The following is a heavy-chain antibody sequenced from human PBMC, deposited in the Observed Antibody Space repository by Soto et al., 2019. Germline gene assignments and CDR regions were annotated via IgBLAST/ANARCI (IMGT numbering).Heavy chain of an antibody. CDR2: ISHSGTSK. J-gene: IGHJ5*02. CDR1: GFTVATTG. D-gene: IGHD6-19*01. Sequence: QVQLVESGGGVVQPGASLQVACAASGFTVATTGMHWVRQAPGKGLEWVAMISHSGTSKVYIDSVQGRFTISRDNARNNLYPQMSGLRPEDTAIYYCAKDWSSSGWFNWFNPWGQGVLVTVSS. CDR3: AKDWSSSGWFNWFNP. V-gene: IGHV3-30*18.